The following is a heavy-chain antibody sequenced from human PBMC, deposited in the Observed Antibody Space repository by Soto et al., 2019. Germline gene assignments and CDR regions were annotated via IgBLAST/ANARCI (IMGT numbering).Heavy chain of an antibody. CDR2: IIPIFGTA. V-gene: IGHV1-69*06. Sequence: SVKVSCKASGGTFSSYAISWVRQAPGQGLEWMGGIIPIFGTANYAQKFQGRVTITADKSTSTAYMELSSLRSEDTAVYYCERPNYYDSSGYLERFYYYGMDVWGQGTTVTVSS. J-gene: IGHJ6*02. CDR1: GGTFSSYA. D-gene: IGHD3-22*01. CDR3: ERPNYYDSSGYLERFYYYGMDV.